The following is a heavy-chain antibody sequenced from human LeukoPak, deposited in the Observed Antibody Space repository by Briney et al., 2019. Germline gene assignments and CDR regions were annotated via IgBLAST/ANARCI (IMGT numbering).Heavy chain of an antibody. CDR3: AKGKYSSGWYVFDY. Sequence: GGSLRLSCAASGFTLNNYAMNWVRQAPGKGLEWVSGISGTAGRTYYADSVKGRFTISRDNSKNTLYLQTNSLRAEDTAVYYCAKGKYSSGWYVFDYWGQGTLVTVSS. D-gene: IGHD6-19*01. J-gene: IGHJ4*02. CDR2: ISGTAGRT. V-gene: IGHV3-23*01. CDR1: GFTLNNYA.